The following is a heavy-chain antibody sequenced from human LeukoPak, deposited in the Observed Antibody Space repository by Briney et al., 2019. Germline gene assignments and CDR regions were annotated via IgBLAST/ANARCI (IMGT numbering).Heavy chain of an antibody. CDR3: VRDPEALDY. CDR1: GFSFSSYS. CDR2: ITSSGSRI. J-gene: IGHJ4*02. V-gene: IGHV3-48*02. Sequence: GGSLRLSCAASGFSFSSYSMNWVRQAPGKGLEWVSYITSSGSRIYYADSVEGRFTISRDNGKNSLYLQMNSLRDEDTAVYYCVRDPEALDYWGQGTPVTVSS.